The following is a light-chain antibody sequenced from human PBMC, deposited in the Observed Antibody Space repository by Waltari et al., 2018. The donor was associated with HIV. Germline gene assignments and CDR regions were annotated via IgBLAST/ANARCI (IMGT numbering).Light chain of an antibody. Sequence: DIQMTQSPSSLSASVGDRVTITYRASQSISSYLNWYQQKPGKAPKLLIYAASSLQSGVPSRFSGSGSETDFTLTISSLQPEDFATYYGQQSYSTPCTFGPGTKVDIK. CDR2: AAS. CDR1: QSISSY. CDR3: QQSYSTPCT. V-gene: IGKV1-39*01. J-gene: IGKJ3*01.